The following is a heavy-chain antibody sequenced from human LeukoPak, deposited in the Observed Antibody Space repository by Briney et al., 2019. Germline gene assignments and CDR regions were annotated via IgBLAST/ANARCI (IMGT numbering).Heavy chain of an antibody. CDR3: ARGRGGGDPRSITIFGVTDPPPQKYYFDY. D-gene: IGHD3-3*01. CDR2: IYYSGST. CDR1: GGSISSYY. V-gene: IGHV4-59*12. Sequence: KSSETLSLTCTVSGGSISSYYWSWIRQPPGKGLEWIGYIYYSGSTNYNPSLKSRVTISVDTSKNQFSLKLSSVTAADTAVYYCARGRGGGDPRSITIFGVTDPPPQKYYFDYWGQGTLVTVSS. J-gene: IGHJ4*02.